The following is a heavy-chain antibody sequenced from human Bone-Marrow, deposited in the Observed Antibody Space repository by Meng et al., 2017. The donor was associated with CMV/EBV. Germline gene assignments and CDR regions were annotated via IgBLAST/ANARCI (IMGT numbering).Heavy chain of an antibody. CDR3: ARRPVIAARSGYYYYYGMDV. Sequence: GSLRLSCAVYSWSLSGYYWSWIRQPPGKGLEWIGEINHTGSTNYNTSLKSRVTISVDKSKNQFSLKLSSVTAADTAVYYWARRPVIAARSGYYYYYGMDVWGQGTMVTVSS. CDR1: SWSLSGYY. D-gene: IGHD6-6*01. CDR2: INHTGST. J-gene: IGHJ6*02. V-gene: IGHV4-34*01.